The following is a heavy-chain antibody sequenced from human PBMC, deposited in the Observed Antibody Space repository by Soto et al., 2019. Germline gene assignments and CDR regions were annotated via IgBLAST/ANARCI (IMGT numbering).Heavy chain of an antibody. J-gene: IGHJ5*02. V-gene: IGHV4-39*01. CDR2: IYYSGST. Sequence: QLQLQESGPGLVKPSETLSLTCTVSGGSISSSSYYWGWIRQPPGKGLEWIGSIYYSGSTYYNPSLKSRVTISVDTSKNQFSLKLSSVTAADTAVYYCARGYCSGGSCYSGYGDYFSWFDPWGQGTLVTVSS. CDR1: GGSISSSSYY. CDR3: ARGYCSGGSCYSGYGDYFSWFDP. D-gene: IGHD2-15*01.